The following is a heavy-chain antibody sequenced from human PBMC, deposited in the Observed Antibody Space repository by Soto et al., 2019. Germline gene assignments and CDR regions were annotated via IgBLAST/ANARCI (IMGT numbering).Heavy chain of an antibody. CDR2: IQPRDSNT. CDR3: ARESYGSGTI. V-gene: IGHV5-51*03. CDR1: GYSFIDYY. J-gene: IGHJ4*02. D-gene: IGHD3-10*01. Sequence: EVQLVQSGAEVKKPGESLKISCKASGYSFIDYYIGWVRQMPGKGLEWMGIIQPRDSNTIYSPSFQGQVTISADKSISTAYLQWSSLKASDTARYYCARESYGSGTIWGQGTLVTVSS.